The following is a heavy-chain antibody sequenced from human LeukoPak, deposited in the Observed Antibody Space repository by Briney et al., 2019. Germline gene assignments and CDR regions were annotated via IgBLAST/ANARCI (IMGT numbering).Heavy chain of an antibody. CDR1: GYTFTGYY. CDR3: ARVLDTAMVHDAFDI. CDR2: INPNSGGK. D-gene: IGHD5-18*01. J-gene: IGHJ3*02. V-gene: IGHV1-2*02. Sequence: ASVKVSCKASGYTFTGYYMHWVRQAPGQGLEWMGWINPNSGGKNYAQKFQGRVTMTRDTSISTAYMELSRLRSDDTAVYYCARVLDTAMVHDAFDIWGQGTMVTVSS.